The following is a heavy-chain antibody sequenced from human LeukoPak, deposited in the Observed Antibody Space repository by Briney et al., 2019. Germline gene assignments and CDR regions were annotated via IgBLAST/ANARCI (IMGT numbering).Heavy chain of an antibody. V-gene: IGHV3-53*01. CDR3: ARSYTHYDFWSGYTYQNYFDP. CDR1: GFTVSSSY. Sequence: GGSLRLSCAASGFTVSSSYISWVRQAPGKGLEWVSVIYAGDSTYYADSVKGRFIISRDNSKNTVYLQMDSRRAEDTAVYYCARSYTHYDFWSGYTYQNYFDPWGQGTLVTVSS. D-gene: IGHD3-3*01. CDR2: IYAGDST. J-gene: IGHJ5*02.